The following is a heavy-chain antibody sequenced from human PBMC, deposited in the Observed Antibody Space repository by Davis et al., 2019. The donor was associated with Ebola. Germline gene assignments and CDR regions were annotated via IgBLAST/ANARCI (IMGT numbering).Heavy chain of an antibody. CDR1: GFNFRNYA. CDR3: ARDRDGYKSKDY. Sequence: GESLKISCAASGFNFRNYAMTWVRQAPGKGLEWVSAICDSGSNTYYADSVRGRFTISRDNFKNTLYLQMDSLRAEDTAIYYCARDRDGYKSKDYWGQGTLVTVSS. CDR2: ICDSGSNT. D-gene: IGHD5-24*01. V-gene: IGHV3-23*01. J-gene: IGHJ4*02.